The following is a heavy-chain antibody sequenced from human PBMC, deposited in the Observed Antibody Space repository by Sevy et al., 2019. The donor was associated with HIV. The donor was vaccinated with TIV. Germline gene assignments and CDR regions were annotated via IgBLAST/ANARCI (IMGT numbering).Heavy chain of an antibody. CDR2: ISGSGVST. CDR3: ARKRSGAIGYYFDY. D-gene: IGHD1-26*01. Sequence: GGSLRLSCAVSGFSFDSYGMTWVRQAPGKGLEWVSGISGSGVSTYYADSVKGRFIISRDNSKNTLYLQMNSLRAEDTAVYYCARKRSGAIGYYFDYWGQGTLVTVSS. J-gene: IGHJ4*02. V-gene: IGHV3-23*01. CDR1: GFSFDSYG.